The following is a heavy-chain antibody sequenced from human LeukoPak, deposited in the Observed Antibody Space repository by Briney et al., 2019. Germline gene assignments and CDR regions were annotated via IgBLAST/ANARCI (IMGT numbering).Heavy chain of an antibody. CDR2: IYSDGNT. CDR1: GFTVSNNR. Sequence: GGSLRLSCAASGFTVSNNRLSWVRQAPGMGLEWVSTIYSDGNTYYPNSVKGRFTISRDGSKNTLYLQLNSLRTEDTAIYYCVREREGSNSEHWGQGTLVTVSS. CDR3: VREREGSNSEH. V-gene: IGHV3-53*01. D-gene: IGHD1-26*01. J-gene: IGHJ1*01.